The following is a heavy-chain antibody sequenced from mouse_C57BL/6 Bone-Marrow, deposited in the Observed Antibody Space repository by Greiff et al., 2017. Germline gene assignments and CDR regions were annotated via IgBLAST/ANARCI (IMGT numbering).Heavy chain of an antibody. CDR3: ARDYDGDYYAMDY. CDR1: GYTFTDYY. J-gene: IGHJ4*01. Sequence: EVPLQQSGPELVKPGASVKISCKASGYTFTDYYMNWVKQSHGKSLEWIGDINPNNGGTSYNQKFKGKATLTVDKSSSTAYMELRSLTSEDSAVYYCARDYDGDYYAMDYWGQGTSVTVSS. CDR2: INPNNGGT. D-gene: IGHD2-4*01. V-gene: IGHV1-26*01.